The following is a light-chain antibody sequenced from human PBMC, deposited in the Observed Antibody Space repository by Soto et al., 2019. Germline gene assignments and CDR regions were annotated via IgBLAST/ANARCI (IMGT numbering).Light chain of an antibody. J-gene: IGKJ2*01. Sequence: DIQMPQSPSTLSASVGDRVTITCRASQSISSWLAWYQQKPGKAPKLLIYDASSLESGVPSRFSGSGSGTEFTLTISSLQPEDFASYYCQQYNSVALYTVGQGTKLEIK. CDR1: QSISSW. CDR3: QQYNSVALYT. CDR2: DAS. V-gene: IGKV1-5*01.